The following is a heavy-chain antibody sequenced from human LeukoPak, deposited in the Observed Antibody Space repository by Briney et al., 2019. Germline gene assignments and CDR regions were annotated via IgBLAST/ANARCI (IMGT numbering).Heavy chain of an antibody. CDR2: VTSSSRYT. Sequence: VGSPIPSCAASGFTLSSYNMNWVRQAPGKGLERVSSVTSSSRYTYHADSVKGRFTISRDNSKNSLYLQMSSLRAEDTAVYYCARGIMDSSWYYFVYWGEGTLGTVSS. V-gene: IGHV3-21*01. D-gene: IGHD6-13*01. CDR1: GFTLSSYN. CDR3: ARGIMDSSWYYFVY. J-gene: IGHJ4*02.